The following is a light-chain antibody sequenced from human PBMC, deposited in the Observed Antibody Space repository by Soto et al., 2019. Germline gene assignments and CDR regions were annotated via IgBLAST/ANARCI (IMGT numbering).Light chain of an antibody. CDR3: QNSGSSLPYT. Sequence: EIVLTQSPGTLSLSPGERATLSCRASQSVSSSYLAWYQQKPGQAPRLLIYGASSRATGIPDRFSGSGSGPDFTLTISRLEPEDFAVYYCQNSGSSLPYTVGQGTRLEIK. J-gene: IGKJ2*01. CDR1: QSVSSSY. CDR2: GAS. V-gene: IGKV3-20*01.